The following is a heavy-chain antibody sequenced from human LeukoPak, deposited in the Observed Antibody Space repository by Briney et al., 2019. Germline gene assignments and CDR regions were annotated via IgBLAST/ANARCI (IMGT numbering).Heavy chain of an antibody. CDR3: AKPLGYCSSTNCFYYYGMDV. D-gene: IGHD2-2*01. Sequence: GGSLRLSCAASGFTFRRFAMSWVRQAPGKGLEWVSCISGSGDNTYYADSVKGRFTISRDNSKNTLYLQVNSLRAEDTAVYYCAKPLGYCSSTNCFYYYGMDVWGQGTTVTVSS. CDR1: GFTFRRFA. CDR2: ISGSGDNT. V-gene: IGHV3-23*01. J-gene: IGHJ6*02.